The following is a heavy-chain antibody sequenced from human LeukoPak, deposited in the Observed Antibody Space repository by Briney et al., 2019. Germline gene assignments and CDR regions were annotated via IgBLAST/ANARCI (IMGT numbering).Heavy chain of an antibody. V-gene: IGHV4-34*01. J-gene: IGHJ4*02. Sequence: SETLSLTCAVYGGSFSGYYWSWIRQPPGKGLEWTGEINHSGSTNYNPSLKSRVTISVDTSKNQFSLKLSSVTAADTAVYYCARGGNSGWYGYWGQGTLVTVSS. CDR3: ARGGNSGWYGY. D-gene: IGHD6-19*01. CDR2: INHSGST. CDR1: GGSFSGYY.